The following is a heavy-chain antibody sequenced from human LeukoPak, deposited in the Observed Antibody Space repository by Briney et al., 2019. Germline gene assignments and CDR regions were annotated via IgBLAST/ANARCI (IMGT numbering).Heavy chain of an antibody. CDR1: GFTFSSYA. CDR3: AKDLRGSDYYYYMDV. D-gene: IGHD3-16*01. Sequence: GGSLRLSCAASGFTFSSYAITWVRQAPGKGLEWVSANSGSGDSTYYADSVKGRFTISRDNSKNTLYLQMNSLRAEDTAVYYCAKDLRGSDYYYYMDVWGKGTTVTVSS. J-gene: IGHJ6*03. CDR2: NSGSGDST. V-gene: IGHV3-23*01.